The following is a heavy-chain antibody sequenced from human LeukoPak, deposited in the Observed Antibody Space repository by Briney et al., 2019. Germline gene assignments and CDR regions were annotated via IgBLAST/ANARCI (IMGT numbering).Heavy chain of an antibody. CDR1: GGSIRSHY. D-gene: IGHD3-22*01. CDR3: ARLSGYSSGHYYSDY. Sequence: KASETLSLTCTVSGGSIRSHYWSWIRQPPGKGLEWIGYIYNNGRTDYNPSLKSRVIISLDTSKNQFSLKLTSVTAADTAVYYCARLSGYSSGHYYSDYWGQGTLVTVSS. CDR2: IYNNGRT. V-gene: IGHV4-59*11. J-gene: IGHJ4*02.